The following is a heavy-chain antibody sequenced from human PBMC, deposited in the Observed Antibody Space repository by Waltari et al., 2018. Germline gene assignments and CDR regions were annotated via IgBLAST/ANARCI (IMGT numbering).Heavy chain of an antibody. D-gene: IGHD3-3*01. CDR2: ISSDGNIA. CDR3: TTSHNYTTFDI. J-gene: IGHJ3*02. V-gene: IGHV3-74*01. CDR1: GFTFNPYW. Sequence: EVQVVESGGGLAQPGGSLRLSCAASGFTFNPYWMHWVRQAPGKGPVWVSHISSDGNIANYADAVKGRFTISRDNAKNTLFLQMNSLRVEDTAVYYCTTSHNYTTFDIWGQGTVVTVSS.